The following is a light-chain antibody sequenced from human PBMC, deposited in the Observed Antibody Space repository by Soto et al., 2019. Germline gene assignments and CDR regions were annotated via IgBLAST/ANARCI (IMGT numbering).Light chain of an antibody. V-gene: IGKV1-5*03. CDR2: KAS. CDR1: QSVGRW. Sequence: DIQMTQSPSTLSASIRDIFTITSRHSQSVGRWLAWYQQKPGKAPKVLIYKASTLAYGVPSRFSGSGAGTEFTLTISSLEPEDCAIYYCQQRQHWPPITFGQGTRLEIK. CDR3: QQRQHWPPIT. J-gene: IGKJ5*01.